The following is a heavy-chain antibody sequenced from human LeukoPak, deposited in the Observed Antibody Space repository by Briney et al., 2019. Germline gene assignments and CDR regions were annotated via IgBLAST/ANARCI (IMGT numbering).Heavy chain of an antibody. J-gene: IGHJ3*02. CDR2: ISGSGGST. D-gene: IGHD2-2*01. Sequence: GGSLRLSCAASGFTFSSYAMSWVRQAPGKGLEWVSAISGSGGSTYYADSVKGRFTISRDNSKNTLYLQMNSLRAEDTAVYYCAKHSRPAATGPDAFDIWGQGTMVTVSS. CDR1: GFTFSSYA. CDR3: AKHSRPAATGPDAFDI. V-gene: IGHV3-23*01.